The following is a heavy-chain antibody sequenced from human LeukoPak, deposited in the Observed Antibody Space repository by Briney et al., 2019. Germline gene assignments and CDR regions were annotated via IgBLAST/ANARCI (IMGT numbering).Heavy chain of an antibody. J-gene: IGHJ4*02. CDR3: ARDDYSNYVDY. Sequence: AGGSLRLSCAAPGFTFSSYSMNWVRQAPGKGLEWVSSISSSSSYIYYADTVKGRFTISRDNAKNSLYLQMNSLRAEDTAVYYCARDDYSNYVDYWGQGTLVTVSS. CDR2: ISSSSSYI. CDR1: GFTFSSYS. D-gene: IGHD4-11*01. V-gene: IGHV3-21*01.